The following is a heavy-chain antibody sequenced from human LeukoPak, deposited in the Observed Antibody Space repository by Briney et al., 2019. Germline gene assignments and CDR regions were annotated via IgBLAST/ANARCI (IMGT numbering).Heavy chain of an antibody. CDR1: GGTFSSYA. J-gene: IGHJ6*02. D-gene: IGHD1-26*01. V-gene: IGHV1-69*13. CDR2: IIPIFDTA. CDR3: ARISLGAIWGYYYGMDA. Sequence: SVKVSCKASGGTFSSYAISWVRQAPGQGLEWMGGIIPIFDTADYAQKFQGRVTITADESTSTAYMELSSLRSEDTAVFYCARISLGAIWGYYYGMDAWGQGTTVTVSS.